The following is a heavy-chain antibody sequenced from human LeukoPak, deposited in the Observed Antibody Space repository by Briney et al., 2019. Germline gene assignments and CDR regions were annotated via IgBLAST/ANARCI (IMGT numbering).Heavy chain of an antibody. CDR3: ARVGSSWSTAFDY. Sequence: GASVKVSCKASGGTFSSYAISWVRQAPGQGLEWMGRIIPIFGIANYAQKFQGRATITADKSTSTAYMELSSLRSEDTAVYYCARVGSSWSTAFDYWGQGTLVTVSS. D-gene: IGHD6-13*01. CDR2: IIPIFGIA. J-gene: IGHJ4*02. CDR1: GGTFSSYA. V-gene: IGHV1-69*04.